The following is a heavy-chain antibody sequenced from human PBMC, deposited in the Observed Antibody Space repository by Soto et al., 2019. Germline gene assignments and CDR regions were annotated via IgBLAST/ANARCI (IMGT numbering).Heavy chain of an antibody. Sequence: QVQLQQWGAGLLKPSETLSLTCAVYGGSFSGYYWSWIRQPPGKGLEWIGEINHSGSTNYNPSLKIRLTISVDTTRNQFSLKLSSVTAADTAVYYCARMPKVSGWYPYYYYYYMDVWGKGTTVTVSS. CDR3: ARMPKVSGWYPYYYYYYMDV. D-gene: IGHD6-19*01. CDR2: INHSGST. J-gene: IGHJ6*03. CDR1: GGSFSGYY. V-gene: IGHV4-34*01.